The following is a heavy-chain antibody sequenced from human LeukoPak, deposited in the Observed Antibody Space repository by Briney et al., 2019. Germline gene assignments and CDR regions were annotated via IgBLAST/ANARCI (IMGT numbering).Heavy chain of an antibody. Sequence: GGSLRLSCAASGFTFSNAWMSWVRQAPGKGLEWVGRIKSKTDGGTTDYAAPVKGRFTISRDDSENTLYLQMNSLKTEDTAVYYCTTGRLGIGDYFDYWGQGTLVTVSS. CDR2: IKSKTDGGTT. V-gene: IGHV3-15*01. CDR1: GFTFSNAW. D-gene: IGHD7-27*01. J-gene: IGHJ4*02. CDR3: TTGRLGIGDYFDY.